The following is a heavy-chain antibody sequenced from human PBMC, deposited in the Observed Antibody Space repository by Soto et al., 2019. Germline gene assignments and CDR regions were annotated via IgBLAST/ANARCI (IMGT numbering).Heavy chain of an antibody. CDR2: INHSGST. Sequence: SETLSLTCPVYGGSFSGYYWSWIRQPPGKGLDLIGEINHSGSTNYNPSLQSRVTISVDTSKNQCSPKMSSVTAADTAVYYCSRTLLGELLLMMVYFDYWRQRILVTVSS. J-gene: IGHJ4*02. CDR3: SRTLLGELLLMMVYFDY. CDR1: GGSFSGYY. D-gene: IGHD3-16*01. V-gene: IGHV4-34*01.